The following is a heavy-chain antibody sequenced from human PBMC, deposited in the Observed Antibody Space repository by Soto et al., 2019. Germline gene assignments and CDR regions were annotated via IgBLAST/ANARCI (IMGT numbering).Heavy chain of an antibody. CDR3: AREVSNRGFAFDA. CDR2: IDGSGAA. J-gene: IGHJ3*01. CDR1: GYVFSNYA. Sequence: EVQLLESGGDLGQPGGSLRLSCVASGYVFSNYAMAWVRQVPGKGLQWVSRIDGSGAAHYGDSVKGRFTMSRDNSKNTLLLQLDRLRVEDTAVYFCAREVSNRGFAFDAWGQGTWVAVSS. V-gene: IGHV3-23*01. D-gene: IGHD3-10*01.